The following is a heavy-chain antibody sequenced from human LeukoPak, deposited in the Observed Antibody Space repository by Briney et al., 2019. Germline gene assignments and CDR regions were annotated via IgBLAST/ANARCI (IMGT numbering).Heavy chain of an antibody. CDR2: INPNSGGT. D-gene: IGHD2-2*02. V-gene: IGHV1-2*02. CDR1: GYTFTGYY. CDR3: ASDGGGYCSSTSCYNNFDY. Sequence: ASVKVSCKASGYTFTGYYMRWVRQAPGQGLEWMGWINPNSGGTNYAQKFQGRVTMTRDTSISTAYMELSRLRSDDTAVYYCASDGGGYCSSTSCYNNFDYWGQGTLVTVSS. J-gene: IGHJ4*02.